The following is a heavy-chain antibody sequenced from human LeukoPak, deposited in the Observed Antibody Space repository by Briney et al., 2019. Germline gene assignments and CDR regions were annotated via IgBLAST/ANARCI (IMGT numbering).Heavy chain of an antibody. V-gene: IGHV6-1*01. Sequence: SQTLSLTCAISRDSVSSNSAAWNWIRQSPSRRLEWLGRTYYRSKWYNDYAVSVKSRITINPDTSKNQFSLQLNSVTPEDTAVYYRARESGFLAFHYGMDVWGQGTTVTVSS. D-gene: IGHD1-26*01. CDR1: RDSVSSNSAA. CDR3: ARESGFLAFHYGMDV. CDR2: TYYRSKWYN. J-gene: IGHJ6*02.